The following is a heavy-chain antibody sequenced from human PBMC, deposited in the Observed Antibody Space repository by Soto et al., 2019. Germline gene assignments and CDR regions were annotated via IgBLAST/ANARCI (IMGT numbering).Heavy chain of an antibody. V-gene: IGHV4-59*08. Sequence: PSETLSLTCTVSGGSISSYYWSWIRQPPGKGLEWIGYIYYSGSTNYNPSLKSRVTISVDTSKNQFSLKLSSVTAADTAVYYCARYYDFWSGSYYYYMDVWGKGTTVTVSS. CDR1: GGSISSYY. CDR2: IYYSGST. J-gene: IGHJ6*03. D-gene: IGHD3-3*01. CDR3: ARYYDFWSGSYYYYMDV.